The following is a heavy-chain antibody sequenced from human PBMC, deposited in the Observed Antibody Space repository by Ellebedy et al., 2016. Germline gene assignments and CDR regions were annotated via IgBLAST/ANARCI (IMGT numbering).Heavy chain of an antibody. D-gene: IGHD1-1*01. Sequence: SETLSLTCNVSGGSVSSDYWNWIRRPPGKGLEWIGYVFHTGTTHYNPSLKSRVTMSVDTSKSQFSLRLTSVTAADTAVYYSAKWNGGWNAFDVWGQGTMVTVSS. V-gene: IGHV4-59*02. CDR1: GGSVSSDY. J-gene: IGHJ3*01. CDR2: VFHTGTT. CDR3: AKWNGGWNAFDV.